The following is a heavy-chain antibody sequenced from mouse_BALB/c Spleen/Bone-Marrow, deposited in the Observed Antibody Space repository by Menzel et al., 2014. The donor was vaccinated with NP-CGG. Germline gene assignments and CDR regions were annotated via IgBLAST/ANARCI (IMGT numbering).Heavy chain of an antibody. CDR2: IYPGDGDT. V-gene: IGHV1-87*01. Sequence: QVQLQQSGAELARPGASVKLSCKASGYTFTSYWMQWVKQRPGQGLEWIGAIYPGDGDTRYTQKFKGKATLTADKSSSTAYTQHSSVASENSAVYYCARRDYGIREKYYAIYYWGQRASVTVSS. CDR3: ARRDYGIREKYYAIYY. J-gene: IGHJ4*01. D-gene: IGHD1-2*01. CDR1: GYTFTSYW.